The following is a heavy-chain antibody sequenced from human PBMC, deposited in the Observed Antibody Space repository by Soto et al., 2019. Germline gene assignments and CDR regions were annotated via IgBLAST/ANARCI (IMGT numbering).Heavy chain of an antibody. CDR2: IDYNGVT. CDR1: GGSIYRSGYY. D-gene: IGHD3-10*01. Sequence: SETLSLTCTVSGGSIYRSGYYWGWIRQPPGRGLEWIGNIDYNGVTYSNPSLKSRVTISRDTSKNQFSLKLTSVTAADTAMYFCTRAERFPRSWFDPWGQGTQVTVSS. CDR3: TRAERFPRSWFDP. V-gene: IGHV4-39*01. J-gene: IGHJ5*02.